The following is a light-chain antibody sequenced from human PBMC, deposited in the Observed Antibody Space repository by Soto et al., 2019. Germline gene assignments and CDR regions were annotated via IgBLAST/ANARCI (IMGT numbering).Light chain of an antibody. V-gene: IGKV3-20*01. J-gene: IGKJ1*01. CDR3: QQYGTSPGT. Sequence: EIVLTQSPGTLSLSPGERATLSCRASQSISSTYLAWYQHKPGQAPRLLIYGASSRATGIPERFSGSGSGTDFTLTISRLEPEDFAVYYCQQYGTSPGTFGQGTKVEIK. CDR1: QSISSTY. CDR2: GAS.